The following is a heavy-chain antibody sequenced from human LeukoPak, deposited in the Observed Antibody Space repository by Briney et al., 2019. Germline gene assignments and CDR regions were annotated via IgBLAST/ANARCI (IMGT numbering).Heavy chain of an antibody. CDR2: IYYSGST. J-gene: IGHJ4*02. CDR3: ARQSSSDYYDSSDSFDY. V-gene: IGHV4-39*01. Sequence: KSSETLSLTCTVSGGSISSSNYYWGWIRQPPGKGLEWIGSIYYSGSTYYNPSLKRRVTISVDTSKNQFSLKLSSVTAADTAVYYCARQSSSDYYDSSDSFDYWGQGTLVTVSS. CDR1: GGSISSSNYY. D-gene: IGHD3-22*01.